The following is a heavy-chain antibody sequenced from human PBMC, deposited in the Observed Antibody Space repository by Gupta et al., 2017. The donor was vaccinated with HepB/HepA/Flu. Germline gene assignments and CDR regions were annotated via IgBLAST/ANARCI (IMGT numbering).Heavy chain of an antibody. CDR2: ISDSTGGT. CDR1: GFTFNNYV. V-gene: IGHV3-23*01. J-gene: IGHJ4*02. Sequence: EVQLLQSGGGLVQPGGSLRLSCTASGFTFNNYVMRWVRQAPGRGLEWVSSISDSTGGTYYADSVKGRFTISGDNSRKTLYLQMNSLRAEDTAVYYCAKKGGSSGWYWAYWGQGTLVTVSS. CDR3: AKKGGSSGWYWAY. D-gene: IGHD6-19*01.